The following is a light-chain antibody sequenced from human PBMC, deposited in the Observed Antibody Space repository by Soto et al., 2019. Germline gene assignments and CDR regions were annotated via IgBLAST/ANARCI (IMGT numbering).Light chain of an antibody. J-gene: IGKJ1*01. V-gene: IGKV3-20*01. CDR1: QSVSSNY. Sequence: EIVLTQSPGTLSLSPGERATLSCTASQSVSSNYLAWYQQKPGQAPRLLIYGASSRATGIPDRFSGSGSGTDXXXXISXLEPEDFAVYYCQQYGGSPRTFGQGTKVEIK. CDR3: QQYGGSPRT. CDR2: GAS.